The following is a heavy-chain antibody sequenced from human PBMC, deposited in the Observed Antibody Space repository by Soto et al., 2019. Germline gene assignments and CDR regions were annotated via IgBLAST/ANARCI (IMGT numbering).Heavy chain of an antibody. CDR1: GGTFSSYA. CDR3: ARGYCTNGVCFIGMDV. Sequence: SVKVSCKASGGTFSSYAISWVRQAPGQGLEWMGGIIPIFGTANYAQKFQGRVTITADESTSTAYMELSSLRSEDTAVYYCARGYCTNGVCFIGMDVWGQGTTVTVSS. CDR2: IIPIFGTA. J-gene: IGHJ6*02. V-gene: IGHV1-69*13. D-gene: IGHD2-8*01.